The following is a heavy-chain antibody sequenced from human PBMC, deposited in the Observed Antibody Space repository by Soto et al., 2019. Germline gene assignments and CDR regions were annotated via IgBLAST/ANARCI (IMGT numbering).Heavy chain of an antibody. CDR3: AKDLERVVLLWFGETYYYYGMDV. J-gene: IGHJ6*02. Sequence: LRLSCAASGFTFSSYAMSWVRQAPGKGLEWVSAISGSGGSTYYADSVKGRFTISRDNSKNTLYLQMNSLRAEDTAVYYCAKDLERVVLLWFGETYYYYGMDVWGQGTTVTLSS. CDR1: GFTFSSYA. CDR2: ISGSGGST. V-gene: IGHV3-23*01. D-gene: IGHD3-10*01.